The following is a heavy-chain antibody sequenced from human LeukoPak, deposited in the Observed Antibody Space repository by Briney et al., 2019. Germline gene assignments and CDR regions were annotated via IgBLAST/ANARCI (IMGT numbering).Heavy chain of an antibody. V-gene: IGHV4-34*01. J-gene: IGHJ6*02. CDR1: GGSFSGYY. CDR3: ARGSAGYSGSQGV. D-gene: IGHD5-12*01. CDR2: INHSGST. Sequence: PSETLSLTCAVYGGSFSGYYWSWIRQPPGKGLEWIGEINHSGSTNYNPSLKSRVTISVDTSKNQFSLKLSSVTAADTAVYYCARGSAGYSGSQGVWGQGTTVTVSS.